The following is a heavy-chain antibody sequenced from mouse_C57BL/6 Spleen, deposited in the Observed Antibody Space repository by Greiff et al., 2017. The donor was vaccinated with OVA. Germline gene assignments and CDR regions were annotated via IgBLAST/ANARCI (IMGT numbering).Heavy chain of an antibody. Sequence: EVNLVESGGGLVKPGGSLKLSCAASGFTFSDYGMHWVRQAPEKGLEWVAYISSGSSTIYYADTVKGRFTISRDNAKNTLFLQMTSLRSEDTAMYYCAREHYGSSYYFDYWGQGTTLTVSS. J-gene: IGHJ2*01. CDR3: AREHYGSSYYFDY. V-gene: IGHV5-17*01. D-gene: IGHD1-1*01. CDR1: GFTFSDYG. CDR2: ISSGSSTI.